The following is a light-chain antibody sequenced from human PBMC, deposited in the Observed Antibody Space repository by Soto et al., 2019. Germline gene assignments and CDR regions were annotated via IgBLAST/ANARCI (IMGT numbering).Light chain of an antibody. CDR1: QSISNW. V-gene: IGKV1-5*03. CDR3: QQYYTYSSLT. CDR2: KAS. Sequence: DIQMTQSPSTLSASVGDRVTITCRASQSISNWLAWYQQKPGKAPKLLIYKASSLESGVPSRFSGSGSGTEFTLTIRSLQPDDFATYYCQQYYTYSSLTFGGGTK. J-gene: IGKJ4*01.